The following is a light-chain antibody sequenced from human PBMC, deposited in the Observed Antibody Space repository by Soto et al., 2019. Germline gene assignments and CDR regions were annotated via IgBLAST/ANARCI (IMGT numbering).Light chain of an antibody. Sequence: DIQMTQSPSSLSASVGDRVTITCRASQIISSYLNWYQQKPGKAPKLLIYAASSLQSGVPSTFSGSGSGTDFTLTISSLQPEDFATYYCQQSYSTPPSTFGQGTKLEIK. J-gene: IGKJ2*02. CDR2: AAS. CDR3: QQSYSTPPST. CDR1: QIISSY. V-gene: IGKV1-39*01.